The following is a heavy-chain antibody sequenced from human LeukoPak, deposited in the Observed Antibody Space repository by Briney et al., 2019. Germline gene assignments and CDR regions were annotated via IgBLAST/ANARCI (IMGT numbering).Heavy chain of an antibody. CDR3: ARGRQRYGEHDWFDP. Sequence: GGSLRLSCAASGFTFSVYNMNWVRQAPGKGLEWVSYISSTDSTIYYADSVKGRFTISRDNAKNSLYLQMNSLRAEDTAVYYCARGRQRYGEHDWFDPWGQGTLVTVSS. J-gene: IGHJ5*02. CDR2: ISSTDSTI. D-gene: IGHD4-17*01. CDR1: GFTFSVYN. V-gene: IGHV3-48*01.